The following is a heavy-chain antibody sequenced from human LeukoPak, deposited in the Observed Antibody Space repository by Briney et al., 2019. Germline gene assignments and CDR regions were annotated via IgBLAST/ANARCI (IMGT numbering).Heavy chain of an antibody. CDR1: GFTFSTYG. V-gene: IGHV3-30*02. Sequence: GGSLRLSCVASGFTFSTYGMHWVRQAPGKGLEWVAFLRYDGSNKFYADSVKGRFTITRDNSKNTLYLQINSLRAEDTAVYYCAKSAVRGVPVLGNWGQGTLVTVSS. D-gene: IGHD3-3*01. J-gene: IGHJ4*02. CDR2: LRYDGSNK. CDR3: AKSAVRGVPVLGN.